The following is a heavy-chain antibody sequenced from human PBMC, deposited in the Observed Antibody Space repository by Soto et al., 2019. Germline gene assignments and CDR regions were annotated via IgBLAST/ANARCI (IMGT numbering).Heavy chain of an antibody. CDR1: GFSFTNFA. Sequence: GGSLRLSCAASGFSFTNFAMSWVRQAPGKGLEWVAGIGASGDITWYADSVKGRLSISRDNSKNTLYLQLNSLRFEDTAVYYCAKDDFTDRGDDYFDYWGPETLVTVAS. CDR3: AKDDFTDRGDDYFDY. V-gene: IGHV3-23*01. D-gene: IGHD2-21*02. J-gene: IGHJ4*02. CDR2: IGASGDIT.